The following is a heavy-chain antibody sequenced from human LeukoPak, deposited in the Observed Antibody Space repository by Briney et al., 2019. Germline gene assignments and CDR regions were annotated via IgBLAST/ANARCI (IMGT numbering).Heavy chain of an antibody. Sequence: PGGSLRLSCAASGFTFSSYEMNWVRQAPGKGLEWVSYISSSGSTIYYADSVKGRFTISRDNAKNSLYLQMNSLRAEDTAVYYCVRELHYGGNSSRGQGTLVTVSS. CDR1: GFTFSSYE. CDR2: ISSSGSTI. V-gene: IGHV3-48*03. D-gene: IGHD4-23*01. J-gene: IGHJ4*02. CDR3: VRELHYGGNSS.